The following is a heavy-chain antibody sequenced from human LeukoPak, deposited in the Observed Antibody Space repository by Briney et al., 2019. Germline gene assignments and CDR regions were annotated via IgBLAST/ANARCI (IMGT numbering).Heavy chain of an antibody. CDR2: ISAYNGNT. Sequence: GASVKVSCKASGYTFTSYGISWVRQAPGQGLEWMGWISAYNGNTNYAQKLQGRVTMTTDTSTSTAYMELRSLRSDDTAVYYCARDSRITMVRGVIMDPDYWGQGTLVTVSS. V-gene: IGHV1-18*01. CDR3: ARDSRITMVRGVIMDPDY. J-gene: IGHJ4*02. D-gene: IGHD3-10*01. CDR1: GYTFTSYG.